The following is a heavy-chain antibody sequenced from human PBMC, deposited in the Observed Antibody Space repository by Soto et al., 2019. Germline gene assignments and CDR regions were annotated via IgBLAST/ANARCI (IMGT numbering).Heavy chain of an antibody. V-gene: IGHV1-69*01. CDR1: GYTFTSYY. CDR2: IIPIFGTA. Sequence: QVQLVQSGAEVKKPGASVKVSCKASGYTFTSYYMHWVRQAPGQGLEWMGGIIPIFGTANYAQKFQGRVTITADESTSTAYMELSSLRSEDTAVYYCASWKGESAFDIWGQGTMVTVSS. CDR3: ASWKGESAFDI. D-gene: IGHD3-16*01. J-gene: IGHJ3*02.